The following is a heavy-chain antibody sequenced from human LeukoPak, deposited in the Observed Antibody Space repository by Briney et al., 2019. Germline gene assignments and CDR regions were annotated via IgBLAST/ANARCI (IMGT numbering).Heavy chain of an antibody. V-gene: IGHV1-69*06. CDR1: GGTFSSYA. Sequence: SVKVSCKASGGTFSSYAISWVRQAPGQGLEWMGGIIPIFGTANYAQKFQGRVTITADKSTSTVYTELSSLRSEDTAVYYCARDPGYSYGYNWFDPWGQGTLVTVSS. J-gene: IGHJ5*02. CDR3: ARDPGYSYGYNWFDP. CDR2: IIPIFGTA. D-gene: IGHD5-18*01.